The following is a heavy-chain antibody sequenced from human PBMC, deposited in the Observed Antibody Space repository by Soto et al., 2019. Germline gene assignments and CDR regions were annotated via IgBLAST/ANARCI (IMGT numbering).Heavy chain of an antibody. V-gene: IGHV3-23*01. CDR3: AIRLGYCSGGACSN. CDR1: GLTFSNYV. Sequence: GGSLRLSCVASGLTFSNYVMSWVRQAPGKGLEWVSGLSGSGGITYYADSVRGRFTVSRDNSKNTLYLQMDSLRVEDTAVYYCAIRLGYCSGGACSNWGQGTLVTVSS. CDR2: LSGSGGIT. D-gene: IGHD2-15*01. J-gene: IGHJ4*02.